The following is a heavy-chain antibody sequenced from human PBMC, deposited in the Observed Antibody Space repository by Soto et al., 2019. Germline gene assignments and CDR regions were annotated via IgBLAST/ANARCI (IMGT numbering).Heavy chain of an antibody. CDR1: GGSFSGYY. CDR3: ARGRSSGSYYLFDY. V-gene: IGHV4-34*01. Sequence: PSETLSLTCAVYGGSFSGYYWNWIRQPPGKGLEWIGEINHSGSTNYDPSLKSRVTISVDTSKNQFSLKLSSVTAADTAVYYCARGRSSGSYYLFDYWGQGTLVTVSS. J-gene: IGHJ4*02. CDR2: INHSGST. D-gene: IGHD1-26*01.